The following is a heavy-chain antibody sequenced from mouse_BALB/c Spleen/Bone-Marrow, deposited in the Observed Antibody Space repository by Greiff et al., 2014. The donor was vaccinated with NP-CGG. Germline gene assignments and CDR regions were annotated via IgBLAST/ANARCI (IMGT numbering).Heavy chain of an antibody. CDR3: ARSYDGYPYAMNY. J-gene: IGHJ4*01. CDR1: GYLFTSYY. V-gene: IGHV1S135*01. Sequence: SGPELMKPGASVKISCKASGYLFTSYYMHWVKQSHGESLEWIGYFDPFNGGTSYNQKFKGKATLTADKSSSTAYMHLSSLTSEDSAVYFCARSYDGYPYAMNYWGQGTSVTVSS. D-gene: IGHD2-3*01. CDR2: FDPFNGGT.